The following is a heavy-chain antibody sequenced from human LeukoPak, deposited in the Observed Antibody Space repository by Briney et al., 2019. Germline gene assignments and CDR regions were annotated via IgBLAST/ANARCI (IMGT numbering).Heavy chain of an antibody. V-gene: IGHV4-34*01. J-gene: IGHJ4*02. CDR2: INHSGST. CDR1: GGSFSGYY. CDR3: ARGKPFIVVVVAATRQYYFDY. Sequence: SETLSLTCAVYGGSFSGYYWSWIRQPPGKGLEWIGDINHSGSTNYNPSLKSRVTISVDTSKNQFSLKLSSVTGADTAVYYCARGKPFIVVVVAATRQYYFDYWGQGTLVTVSS. D-gene: IGHD2-15*01.